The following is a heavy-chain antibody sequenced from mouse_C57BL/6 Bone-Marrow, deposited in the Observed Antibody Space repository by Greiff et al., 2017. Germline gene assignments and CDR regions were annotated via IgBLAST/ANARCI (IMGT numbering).Heavy chain of an antibody. J-gene: IGHJ2*01. CDR1: GFTFSSYG. V-gene: IGHV5-6*01. Sequence: EVQGVESGGDLVKPGGSLKLSCAASGFTFSSYGMSWVRQTPDKRLEWVATISSGGSYTYYPDSVKGRFTISRDNAKNTLYLQMSSRKSEDTAMYYCARHTLYYFDYWGQGTTLTVSS. CDR3: ARHTLYYFDY. CDR2: ISSGGSYT.